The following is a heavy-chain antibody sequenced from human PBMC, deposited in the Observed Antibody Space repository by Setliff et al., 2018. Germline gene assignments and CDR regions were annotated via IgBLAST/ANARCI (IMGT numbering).Heavy chain of an antibody. J-gene: IGHJ4*02. CDR2: IGRSDSGGRT. CDR1: GFGFNYAW. CDR3: ATRGSTGWYHDY. V-gene: IGHV3-15*04. D-gene: IGHD6-19*01. Sequence: PGGSLRLSCAASGFGFNYAWMSWVRQSPGKGLEWLGLIGRSDSGGRTHYAAPVEGRFTISRDDSKNTLYLQMNSLRTEDTAVYYCATRGSTGWYHDYWGQGTLVTVSS.